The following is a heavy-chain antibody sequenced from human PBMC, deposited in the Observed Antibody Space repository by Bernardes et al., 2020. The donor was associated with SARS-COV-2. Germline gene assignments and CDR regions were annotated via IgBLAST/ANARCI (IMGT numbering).Heavy chain of an antibody. Sequence: ASVMVSCKTSGYTFTAYVIIWVRHAPGQGLESMGLISAYNGYTNYAQKFQGRVTMTTDTSTITAYMEVRSLRSDDTAVYYCARALISDCSGGSCYPDYGDYFDYWGQGTLLTVSS. J-gene: IGHJ4*02. V-gene: IGHV1-18*01. CDR1: GYTFTAYV. D-gene: IGHD2-15*01. CDR3: ARALISDCSGGSCYPDYGDYFDY. CDR2: ISAYNGYT.